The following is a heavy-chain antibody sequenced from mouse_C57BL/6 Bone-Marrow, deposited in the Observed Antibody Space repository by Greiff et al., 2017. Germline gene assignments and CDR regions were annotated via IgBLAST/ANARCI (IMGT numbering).Heavy chain of an antibody. J-gene: IGHJ2*01. CDR2: IDPNSGGT. Sequence: QVQLQQPGAELVKPGASVKLSCKASGYTFTSYWMHWVKQRPGRGLEWIGRIDPNSGGTKYNEKFKSKATLTVDKPSSTAYMQLSSLTSEDSAVYYCARGPGLITTVVYFDYWGQGTTLTVSS. CDR1: GYTFTSYW. V-gene: IGHV1-72*01. CDR3: ARGPGLITTVVYFDY. D-gene: IGHD1-1*01.